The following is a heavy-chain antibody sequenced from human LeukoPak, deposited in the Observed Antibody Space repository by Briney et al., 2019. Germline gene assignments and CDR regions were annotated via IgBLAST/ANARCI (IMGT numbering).Heavy chain of an antibody. J-gene: IGHJ6*03. CDR2: IWYDGSNK. Sequence: GGSLRLSCAASGFTFNSYGMHWVRQAPGKGLEWVAVIWYDGSNKYYADSVKGRFTISRDNSKNTLFLQMNSLRAEDTAVYYCAKSAPELRYYYYMDVWGKGTTVTVSS. CDR1: GFTFNSYG. D-gene: IGHD1-7*01. CDR3: AKSAPELRYYYYMDV. V-gene: IGHV3-33*06.